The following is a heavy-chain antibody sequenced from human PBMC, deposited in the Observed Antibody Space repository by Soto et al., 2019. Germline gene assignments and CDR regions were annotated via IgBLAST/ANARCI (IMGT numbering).Heavy chain of an antibody. CDR2: ISWNGGKR. CDR1: GFTFDDYA. CDR3: AKEIKGSYDYDDLPFDY. J-gene: IGHJ4*02. Sequence: GGSLRLSCAASGFTFDDYAMHWVRQSAGKGLEWVSGISWNGGKRGYADSVKGRFTISRDNAKNSLYLQMNSLRVEDTALYYCAKEIKGSYDYDDLPFDYWGQGALVTVSS. D-gene: IGHD4-17*01. V-gene: IGHV3-9*01.